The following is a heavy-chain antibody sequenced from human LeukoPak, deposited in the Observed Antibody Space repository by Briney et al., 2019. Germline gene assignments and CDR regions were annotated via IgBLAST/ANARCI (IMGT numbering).Heavy chain of an antibody. CDR1: GFTVSTNF. CDR3: ARDSLSYGSGFYYPRYFDS. J-gene: IGHJ4*02. CDR2: IYRGGET. V-gene: IGHV3-53*01. D-gene: IGHD3-10*01. Sequence: GGSLRLSYAASGFTVSTNFMSWVRQAPGKGLEWVTFIYRGGETYYADSVKGRFTISRDNSKNTLYLQMNSLRAEDTAMYYCARDSLSYGSGFYYPRYFDSWGLGTLVTVSS.